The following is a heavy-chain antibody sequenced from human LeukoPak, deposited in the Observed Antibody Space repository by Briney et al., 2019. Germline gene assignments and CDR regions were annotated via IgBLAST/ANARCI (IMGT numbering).Heavy chain of an antibody. J-gene: IGHJ5*02. CDR1: GGSLSTYF. CDR2: IYYTGTT. Sequence: PSETLSLTCTVSGGSLSTYFWTWIRQFPGKGLEWIGYIYYTGTTSYNPSLKSRVTISVDTSKNQFSLSLSSVTAADTAVYYCARYHQPSGPNWLDRWGQGTLVTVSS. CDR3: ARYHQPSGPNWLDR. V-gene: IGHV4-59*01. D-gene: IGHD2-15*01.